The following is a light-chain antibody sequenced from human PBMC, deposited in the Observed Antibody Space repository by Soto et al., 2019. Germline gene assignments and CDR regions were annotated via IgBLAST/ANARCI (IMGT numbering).Light chain of an antibody. V-gene: IGLV2-8*01. CDR3: SSYAGSNNLV. Sequence: QSVLTQPPSASGSPGQSVTISCTGTSSDVGGYNYVSWYQQHPGKAPKLMIYEVSKRPSGVPDRFSGSKSGNTASLTASGLPAEDEADYYCSSYAGSNNLVFGGGTKLTVL. CDR2: EVS. J-gene: IGLJ2*01. CDR1: SSDVGGYNY.